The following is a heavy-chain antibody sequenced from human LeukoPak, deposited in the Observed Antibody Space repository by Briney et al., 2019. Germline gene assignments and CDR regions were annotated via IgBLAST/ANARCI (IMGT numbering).Heavy chain of an antibody. D-gene: IGHD1-26*01. Sequence: PGRSLRLSCAASGFTFSSYGMHWVRQAPGKGLEWVAVIWYDGSNKYYADSVKGRFTISRDNSKNTLYLQMNSLRAEDTAVYYCARDSSGSYYYDCWGQGTLVTVSS. CDR3: ARDSSGSYYYDC. J-gene: IGHJ4*02. V-gene: IGHV3-33*01. CDR2: IWYDGSNK. CDR1: GFTFSSYG.